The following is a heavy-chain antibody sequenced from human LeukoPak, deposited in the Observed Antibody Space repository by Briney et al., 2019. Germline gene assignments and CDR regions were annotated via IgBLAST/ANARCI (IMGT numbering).Heavy chain of an antibody. V-gene: IGHV3-21*01. Sequence: GGSLRLTCAASGFTFSSYSVNWVRQAPGKGLEWVSSISSSSSYIYYADSVKGRFTISRDNAKNSLYLQMNSLRAEDTAVYYCARGRRIAAAGLYYFDYWGQGTLVTVSS. D-gene: IGHD6-13*01. CDR1: GFTFSSYS. CDR2: ISSSSSYI. CDR3: ARGRRIAAAGLYYFDY. J-gene: IGHJ4*02.